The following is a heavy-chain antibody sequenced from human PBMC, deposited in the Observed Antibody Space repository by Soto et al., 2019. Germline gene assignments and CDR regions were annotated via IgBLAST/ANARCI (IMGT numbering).Heavy chain of an antibody. CDR1: GDTFANYA. V-gene: IGHV1-3*01. J-gene: IGHJ6*02. Sequence: ASVKVSCKASGDTFANYAMHWVRQARGQRLEWMGWSNVGNGNIKDSQKFKGRVTITRDTSATTAYMELSSLRSEDTAVYYCARSEQYSYASSGYYYPSGYYDYGMDVWGQGTRVTVSS. CDR2: SNVGNGNI. D-gene: IGHD3-22*01. CDR3: ARSEQYSYASSGYYYPSGYYDYGMDV.